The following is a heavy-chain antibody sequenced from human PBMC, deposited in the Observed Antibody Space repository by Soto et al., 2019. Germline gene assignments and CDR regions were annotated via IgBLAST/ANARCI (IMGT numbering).Heavy chain of an antibody. V-gene: IGHV1-69*01. CDR3: AGRAMAVTWLDP. Sequence: QVRLVQSGAELKRPGSSVKVSCRVSGDSDGIYNIAWVRQAPGQGLAWLGGIVPLIGTTDYSQRFRGRVTITADESTGTAYLELHSLKSEDTAVYYCAGRAMAVTWLDPWGQGTPVIVSA. CDR2: IVPLIGTT. CDR1: GDSDGIYN. D-gene: IGHD6-19*01. J-gene: IGHJ5*02.